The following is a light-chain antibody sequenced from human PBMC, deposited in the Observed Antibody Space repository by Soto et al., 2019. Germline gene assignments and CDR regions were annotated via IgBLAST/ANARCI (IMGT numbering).Light chain of an antibody. Sequence: LMTKSPDSLAASVGDTDTITCRASQSITNYLTWFQQKPGKAPSLLIFAADNLQDGVPSRFSGSGSGRDFSLTISSLQPEDFATYYCQQSYDMPWTFGQGTKVDIK. CDR1: QSITNY. V-gene: IGKV1-39*01. J-gene: IGKJ1*01. CDR3: QQSYDMPWT. CDR2: AAD.